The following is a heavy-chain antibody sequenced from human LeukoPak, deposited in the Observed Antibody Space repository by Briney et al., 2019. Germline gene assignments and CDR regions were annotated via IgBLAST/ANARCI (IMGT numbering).Heavy chain of an antibody. V-gene: IGHV3-48*04. CDR3: AKGLVGATWDFDY. CDR2: ISTSTSTI. CDR1: GFTFSTYS. Sequence: GGSLRLSCAASGFTFSTYSMNWVRQAPGKGLEWVSYISTSTSTIYYADSVKGRFTISRDNAKNTLYLQMNSLRAEDTAVYYCAKGLVGATWDFDYWGQGTLVTVSS. D-gene: IGHD1-26*01. J-gene: IGHJ4*02.